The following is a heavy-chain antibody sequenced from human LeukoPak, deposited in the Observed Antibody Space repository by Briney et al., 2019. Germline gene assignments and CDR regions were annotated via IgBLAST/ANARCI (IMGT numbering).Heavy chain of an antibody. Sequence: GGSLRLSCAASGFTFDDYGMSWVRQAPGKGLEWVSGINWNGGSTGYADSVKGRFTISRDNAKNSLYLQMNSLRAEDTALYYCARDSKQYSSNDYMDVWGKGTTVTVS. J-gene: IGHJ6*03. CDR2: INWNGGST. CDR3: ARDSKQYSSNDYMDV. D-gene: IGHD6-13*01. V-gene: IGHV3-20*04. CDR1: GFTFDDYG.